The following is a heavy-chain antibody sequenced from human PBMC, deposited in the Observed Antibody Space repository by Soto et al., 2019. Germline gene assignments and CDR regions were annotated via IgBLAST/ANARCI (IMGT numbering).Heavy chain of an antibody. Sequence: QLQLQESGPGLVKPSQTLSLTCAVSGGSISNGGYYWSWIRQHPGKGLEWIGSIYVSGSTYYNPSLKIIVTITVATPKNQFSLKLSSVTAADTAVYYCARDSHSQQPNHRWGEGYMDVWGKGTPVTVSS. V-gene: IGHV4-31*01. D-gene: IGHD6-13*01. CDR2: IYVSGST. J-gene: IGHJ6*03. CDR3: ARDSHSQQPNHRWGEGYMDV. CDR1: GGSISNGGYY.